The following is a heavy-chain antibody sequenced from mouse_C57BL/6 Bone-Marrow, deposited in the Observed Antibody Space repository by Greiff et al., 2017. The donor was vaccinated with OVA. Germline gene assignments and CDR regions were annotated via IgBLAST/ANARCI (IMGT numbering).Heavy chain of an antibody. CDR1: GYAFSSYW. Sequence: QVQLQQSGAELVKPGASVKISCKASGYAFSSYWMNWVKQRPGKGLEWIGQIYPGDGDTNYNGKFKGKATLTADKSSSTAYMQLSSLTSEDSAVYFCARLIYYYGSSSLFDYWGQGTTLTVSS. V-gene: IGHV1-80*01. CDR2: IYPGDGDT. CDR3: ARLIYYYGSSSLFDY. D-gene: IGHD1-1*01. J-gene: IGHJ2*01.